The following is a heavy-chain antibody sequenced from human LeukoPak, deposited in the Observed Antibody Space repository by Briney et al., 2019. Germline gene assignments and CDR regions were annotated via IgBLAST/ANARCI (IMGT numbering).Heavy chain of an antibody. CDR2: IYSGGST. J-gene: IGHJ3*02. CDR3: ARAGSGSYKDDAFDI. Sequence: GSLRLSCAASGFTVSSNYMSWFRQAPGKGLEWVSVIYSGGSTYYADSVKGRFTISRDNSKNTLYLQMNSLRAEDTAVYYCARAGSGSYKDDAFDIWGQGTMVTVSS. V-gene: IGHV3-66*01. D-gene: IGHD3-10*01. CDR1: GFTVSSNY.